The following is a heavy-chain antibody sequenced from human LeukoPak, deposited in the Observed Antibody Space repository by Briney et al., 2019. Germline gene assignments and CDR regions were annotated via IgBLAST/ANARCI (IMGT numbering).Heavy chain of an antibody. Sequence: GGSLRLSCAASGFTFRSYTLNWVRQAPGKGLEWVSSIGSSSINIYYADSVKGRFTISRDNARNSLYLHMNSLRAEDTAVYYCATEYNTKARSNYWGQGTLVTVSS. V-gene: IGHV3-21*01. D-gene: IGHD1-14*01. CDR2: IGSSSINI. CDR1: GFTFRSYT. CDR3: ATEYNTKARSNY. J-gene: IGHJ4*02.